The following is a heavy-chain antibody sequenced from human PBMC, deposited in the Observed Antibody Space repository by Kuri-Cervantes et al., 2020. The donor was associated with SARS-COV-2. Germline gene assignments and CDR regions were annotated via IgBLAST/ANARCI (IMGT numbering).Heavy chain of an antibody. CDR1: GYTFTGYY. CDR3: ARNYYDSSGYYRVVDY. Sequence: ASVKVSCKASGYTFTGYYMHWVRQAPGQGLEWMGWINPNSGGTNYAQKFQGRVTMTRDTSISTAYMELSRLRSDDTAVYYCARNYYDSSGYYRVVDYWGQGTLVTVSS. D-gene: IGHD3-22*01. J-gene: IGHJ4*02. CDR2: INPNSGGT. V-gene: IGHV1-2*02.